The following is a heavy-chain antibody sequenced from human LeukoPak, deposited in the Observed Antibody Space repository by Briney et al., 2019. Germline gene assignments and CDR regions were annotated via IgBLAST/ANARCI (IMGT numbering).Heavy chain of an antibody. CDR1: GGSISSGSYY. V-gene: IGHV4-61*02. D-gene: IGHD3-22*01. Sequence: SQTLSLTCTVSGGSISSGSYYWSWIRQPAGKGLEWIGRIYTSGSTNYNPSLKSRVTISVDTSKNQFSLKLSPVTAADTAVYYCARVRYYDSSGYHYGMDVWGQGTTVTVSS. CDR3: ARVRYYDSSGYHYGMDV. CDR2: IYTSGST. J-gene: IGHJ6*02.